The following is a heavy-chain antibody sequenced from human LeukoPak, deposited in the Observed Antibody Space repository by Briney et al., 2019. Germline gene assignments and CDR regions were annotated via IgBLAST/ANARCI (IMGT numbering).Heavy chain of an antibody. CDR3: ARNLVHLWNVFDF. D-gene: IGHD5-18*01. V-gene: IGHV3-9*01. J-gene: IGHJ3*01. CDR2: ISWNSGTI. Sequence: PGRSLRLSCAASGFTFDDYAMHWVRQAPGKGLEWVSGISWNSGTIGYADSVKGRFTISRDNAKNSLYLQMSSLRAEDTAVYHCARNLVHLWNVFDFWGLGTMVTVSS. CDR1: GFTFDDYA.